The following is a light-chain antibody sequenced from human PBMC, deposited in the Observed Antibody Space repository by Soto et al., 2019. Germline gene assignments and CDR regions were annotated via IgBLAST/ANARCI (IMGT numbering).Light chain of an antibody. CDR1: QSISTY. V-gene: IGKV1-39*01. CDR2: AAS. Sequence: DIQMTQSPSSLPASVGDRVTITCRASQSISTYLNWYQHKPGKAPKLLIYAASSLQSGVPSRFSGGGSGTDFTLTITSLQPEDFATYHCQQSYRTPLTFGGGTKVEIK. J-gene: IGKJ4*01. CDR3: QQSYRTPLT.